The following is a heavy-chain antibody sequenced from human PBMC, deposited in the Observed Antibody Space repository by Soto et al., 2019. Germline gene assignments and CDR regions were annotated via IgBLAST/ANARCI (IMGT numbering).Heavy chain of an antibody. CDR2: INPSGGSA. CDR3: ARDYLSSKLSLSYFDF. J-gene: IGHJ4*02. CDR1: GYSFISHY. Sequence: ASVKVSFKASGYSFISHYIHWVRQAPGQGLEWMGFINPSGGSATLAQKFQGRVTMTRDTSTSTVYMELTILRSEDAAVYYCARDYLSSKLSLSYFDFWGQGTLVTVSS. D-gene: IGHD2-2*01. V-gene: IGHV1-46*01.